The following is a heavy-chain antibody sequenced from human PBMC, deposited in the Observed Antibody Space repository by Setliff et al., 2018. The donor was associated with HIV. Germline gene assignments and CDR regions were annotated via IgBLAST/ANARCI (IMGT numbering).Heavy chain of an antibody. CDR2: ITSSGDAI. V-gene: IGHV3-48*03. CDR1: GFTFSDIE. Sequence: PGGSLRLSCGASGFTFSDIEMNWVRQAPGKGLEWVSYITSSGDAIYYTDSVKGRFTISRDNAKNTLYLQMSSLRSEDTAVYYCVKGQFLEWFNWFDPWGQGTLVTVSS. CDR3: VKGQFLEWFNWFDP. D-gene: IGHD3-3*01. J-gene: IGHJ5*02.